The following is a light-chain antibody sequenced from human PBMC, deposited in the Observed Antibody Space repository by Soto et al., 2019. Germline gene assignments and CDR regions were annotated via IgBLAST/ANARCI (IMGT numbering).Light chain of an antibody. V-gene: IGLV1-44*01. J-gene: IGLJ3*02. CDR1: NFNIGSNT. Sequence: QSVLTQPPSASGTPGQRVTISCSGSNFNIGSNTVNWYRQLPGTAPKLLIYTTDKRPSGVPDRFSGSKSGTSASLAITGLQSEDEADYYCSSWDDSLNGWVFGGGTKVTVL. CDR3: SSWDDSLNGWV. CDR2: TTD.